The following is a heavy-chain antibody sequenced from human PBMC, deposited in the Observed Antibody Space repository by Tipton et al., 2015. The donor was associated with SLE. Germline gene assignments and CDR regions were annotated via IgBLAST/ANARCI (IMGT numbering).Heavy chain of an antibody. CDR1: GFTFSSYW. CDR2: LRGSGGST. J-gene: IGHJ4*02. D-gene: IGHD3-10*01. Sequence: SLRLSCAASGFTFSSYWMHWVRQAPGKGLVWVSALRGSGGSTYYADSVKGRFTISRDNSKNTLYLQMNSLRAEDTAVYYCAKDMRLWFRELYDWGQGTLVTVSS. CDR3: AKDMRLWFRELYD. V-gene: IGHV3-23*01.